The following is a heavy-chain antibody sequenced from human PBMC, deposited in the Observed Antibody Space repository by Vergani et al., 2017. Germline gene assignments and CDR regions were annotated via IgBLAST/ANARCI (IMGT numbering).Heavy chain of an antibody. V-gene: IGHV4-61*02. CDR3: AGDYYGSGGTGLSRGVNWFDP. J-gene: IGHJ5*02. Sequence: QVQLQESGPGLVKPSQTLSLTCTVSGGSISSGSYYWTWIRQPAGKGLEWIGRIYTTGSTNYNPSLKSRVTISIDTPKNQFSLKLSPVTAADTAVYYCAGDYYGSGGTGLSRGVNWFDPWGQGTLLTVSS. CDR1: GGSISSGSYY. CDR2: IYTTGST. D-gene: IGHD3-10*01.